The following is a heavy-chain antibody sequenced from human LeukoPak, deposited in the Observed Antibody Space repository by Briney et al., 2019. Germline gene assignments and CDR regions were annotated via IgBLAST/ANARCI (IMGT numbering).Heavy chain of an antibody. V-gene: IGHV4-38-2*02. D-gene: IGHD2-21*02. CDR1: GYSISSGYH. CDR2: IYHSGST. Sequence: SETLSLTCTVSGYSISSGYHWGWIRQPPGKGLEWIGTIYHSGSTYYNPSLKSRVTISVDKSKNQFSLKLSSVTAADTAVYYCARGLVGVVVTASDAFDIWGQGTMVTVSS. CDR3: ARGLVGVVVTASDAFDI. J-gene: IGHJ3*02.